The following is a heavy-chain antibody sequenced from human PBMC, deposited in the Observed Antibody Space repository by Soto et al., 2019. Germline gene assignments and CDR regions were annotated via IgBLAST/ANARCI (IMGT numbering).Heavy chain of an antibody. J-gene: IGHJ5*02. CDR3: ARLGIAARRVDWFDP. D-gene: IGHD6-6*01. V-gene: IGHV4-59*08. CDR1: GGSISSYY. Sequence: SETLSLTCTVSGGSISSYYWSWIRQPPGKGLEWIGYIYYSGSTNYNPSLKSRVTISVDTSKNQFSLKLSSVTAADTAVYYCARLGIAARRVDWFDPWGQGTLVTVS. CDR2: IYYSGST.